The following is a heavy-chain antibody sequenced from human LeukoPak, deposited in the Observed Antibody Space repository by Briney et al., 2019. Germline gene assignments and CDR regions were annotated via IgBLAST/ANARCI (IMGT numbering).Heavy chain of an antibody. D-gene: IGHD3-22*01. CDR2: TYYRSKWYN. V-gene: IGHV6-1*01. Sequence: SQTLSLTCAISGDSVSSNSAAWNWIRQSPSRGLEWLGRTYYRSKWYNDYAVSVKSRITINPDTSKNQFSLKLSSVTAADTAVYYCAARYYDSSGYPYWGQGTLVTVSS. CDR1: GDSVSSNSAA. J-gene: IGHJ4*02. CDR3: AARYYDSSGYPY.